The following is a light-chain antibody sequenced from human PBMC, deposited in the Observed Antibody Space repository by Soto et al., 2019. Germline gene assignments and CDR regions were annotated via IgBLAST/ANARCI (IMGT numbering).Light chain of an antibody. CDR2: DVN. V-gene: IGLV2-14*03. CDR3: NSYTSSNSYV. Sequence: QSALTQPASVSGSPGQSITISCTGTSNDVGAYDYVSWYQQHPGKAPKLMIYDVNNRPSGVSSRFSGSKSGNTASLTISELQAEDKGDYYCNSYTSSNSYVFGGGTKLTVL. J-gene: IGLJ1*01. CDR1: SNDVGAYDY.